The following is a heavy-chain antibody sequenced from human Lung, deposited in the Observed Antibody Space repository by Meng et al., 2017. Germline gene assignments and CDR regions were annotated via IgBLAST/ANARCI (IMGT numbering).Heavy chain of an antibody. D-gene: IGHD6-13*01. CDR1: GGSFSGYY. CDR3: ARAYSSSWYARGWFDP. CDR2: INHSGST. Sequence: SETLSLTCAVYGGSFSGYYWSWIRQPPGKGLEWIGGINHSGSTNYNPSLKSRVTISVDTSKNQFSLKLSAVTAADTAVYYCARAYSSSWYARGWFDPWGQGTLVTVSS. J-gene: IGHJ5*02. V-gene: IGHV4-34*01.